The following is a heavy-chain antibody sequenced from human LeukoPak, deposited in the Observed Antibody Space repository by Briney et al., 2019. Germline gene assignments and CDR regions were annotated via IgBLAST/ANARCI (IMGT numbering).Heavy chain of an antibody. CDR3: ARDRIVGDGTFDY. Sequence: SETLSLTCTVSGYSISSGYYWGWIRQPPGKGLEWIGSIYHSGSTYYNPSLKSRVTISIDRSKNQFSLKLSSLTAADTALYYCARDRIVGDGTFDYWGQGTLVTVSS. J-gene: IGHJ4*02. V-gene: IGHV4-38-2*02. D-gene: IGHD1-26*01. CDR2: IYHSGST. CDR1: GYSISSGYY.